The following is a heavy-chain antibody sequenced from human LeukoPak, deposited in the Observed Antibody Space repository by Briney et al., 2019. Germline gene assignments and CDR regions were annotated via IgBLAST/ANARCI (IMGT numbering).Heavy chain of an antibody. J-gene: IGHJ4*02. CDR1: GITFNA. D-gene: IGHD3-10*01. Sequence: GTSLRLSCAASGITFNAIHWVRQAPGKGLEWVALTWYDGRNKYYADSVKGRFTISIDNSKNMVYLHMNSLRADDTAVYYCARELSGSGSYPDYWGQGTLVTVSS. CDR3: ARELSGSGSYPDY. CDR2: TWYDGRNK. V-gene: IGHV3-33*01.